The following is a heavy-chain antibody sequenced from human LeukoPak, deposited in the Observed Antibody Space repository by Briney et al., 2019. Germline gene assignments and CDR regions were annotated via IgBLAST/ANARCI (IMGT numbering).Heavy chain of an antibody. D-gene: IGHD3-22*01. V-gene: IGHV1-2*02. CDR2: INPNSGGT. Sequence: ASVKVSCKASGYTFTGYYMHWVRQAPGQGLEWMGWINPNSGGTNYAQKFQGRVTMTRDTFISTAYMELSRLRSDDTAVYYCAVGVSSGYYYLDYWGQGTLVTVSS. CDR3: AVGVSSGYYYLDY. J-gene: IGHJ4*02. CDR1: GYTFTGYY.